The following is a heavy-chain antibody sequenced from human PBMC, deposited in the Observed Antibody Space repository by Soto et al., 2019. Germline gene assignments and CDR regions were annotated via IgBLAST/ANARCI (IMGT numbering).Heavy chain of an antibody. D-gene: IGHD3-3*01. CDR3: AKDTYDLWSGHYYYYGMDV. Sequence: QVQLVESGGGVVQPGRSLRLSCAASGFTFSSYGMHWVRQAPGKGLEWVAVISYDGSNKYYADSVKGRFTISRDNSKNTLYLQMNSLRAEDTAVYYCAKDTYDLWSGHYYYYGMDVWGQGTTVTVSS. J-gene: IGHJ6*02. CDR2: ISYDGSNK. CDR1: GFTFSSYG. V-gene: IGHV3-30*18.